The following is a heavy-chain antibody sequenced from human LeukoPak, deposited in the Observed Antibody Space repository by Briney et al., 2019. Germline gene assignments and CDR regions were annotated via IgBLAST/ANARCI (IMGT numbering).Heavy chain of an antibody. D-gene: IGHD3-10*01. Sequence: PSETLSLTCSVSGGSINSDYWNWIRQPPGKGLEWIGYIYYSGSTYYNPSLKSRVTISVDTSKNQFSLKLSSVTAADTAVYYCARATYYYGSGSYCWFDPWGQGTLVTVSS. CDR3: ARATYYYGSGSYCWFDP. CDR1: GGSINSDY. CDR2: IYYSGST. J-gene: IGHJ5*02. V-gene: IGHV4-30-4*08.